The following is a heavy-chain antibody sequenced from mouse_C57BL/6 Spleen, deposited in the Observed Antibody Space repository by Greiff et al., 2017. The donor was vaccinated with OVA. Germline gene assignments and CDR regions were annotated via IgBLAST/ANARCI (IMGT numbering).Heavy chain of an antibody. CDR1: GFTFTDYY. V-gene: IGHV7-3*01. CDR2: IRNKANGYTT. J-gene: IGHJ1*03. D-gene: IGHD4-1*02. CDR3: ARSATGWYFDV. Sequence: DVKLVESGGGLVQPGGSLSLSCAASGFTFTDYYMSWVRQPPGKALEWLGFIRNKANGYTTEYSASVKGRFTISRDNSQSILYLQMNALRAEDSATYYCARSATGWYFDVWGTGTTVTVSS.